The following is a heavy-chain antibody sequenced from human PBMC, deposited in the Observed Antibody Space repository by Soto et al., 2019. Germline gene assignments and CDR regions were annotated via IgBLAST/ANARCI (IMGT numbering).Heavy chain of an antibody. J-gene: IGHJ4*02. CDR2: IYYSGST. Sequence: SETLSLTCTVSGGSITSSSYYWGWIRQPPGKGLEWIGNIYYSGSTYYNPSLKSRVTISVDTSKNQFSLKLSSVTAADTAVYYCARHNYGSGSTYFDYWGQGTLVTVSS. V-gene: IGHV4-39*01. CDR3: ARHNYGSGSTYFDY. CDR1: GGSITSSSYY. D-gene: IGHD3-10*01.